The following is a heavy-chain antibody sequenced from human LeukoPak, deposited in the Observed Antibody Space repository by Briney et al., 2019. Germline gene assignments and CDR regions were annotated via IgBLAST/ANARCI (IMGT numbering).Heavy chain of an antibody. D-gene: IGHD3-3*01. CDR1: GFTFDDYG. CDR2: INWNGGST. V-gene: IGHV3-20*04. J-gene: IGHJ5*02. Sequence: GGSLRLSCAASGFTFDDYGMNWVRHAPGKGLEWVSGINWNGGSTGYADSVKGRFTISRDNAKNSLYLQMNSLRAEDTALYYCASTIFGGFDPWGQGTLVTVSS. CDR3: ASTIFGGFDP.